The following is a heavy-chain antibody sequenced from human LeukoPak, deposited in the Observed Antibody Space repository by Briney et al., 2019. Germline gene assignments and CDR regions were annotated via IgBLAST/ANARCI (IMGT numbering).Heavy chain of an antibody. CDR3: VRDNPRCCGVVPANIDDY. CDR2: ISASGGST. V-gene: IGHV3-23*01. CDR1: GFTFSSYA. J-gene: IGHJ4*02. D-gene: IGHD2-15*01. Sequence: PGGSLRLSCAASGFTFSSYAMSWVRQAPGKGLEWVSAISASGGSTYYADSVKGRFTISRDNSKNTLYLQMNSLRAEDTAVYYCVRDNPRCCGVVPANIDDYWGQGTLVTVSS.